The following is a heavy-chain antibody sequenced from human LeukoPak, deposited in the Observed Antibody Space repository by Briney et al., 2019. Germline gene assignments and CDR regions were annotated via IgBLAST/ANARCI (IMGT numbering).Heavy chain of an antibody. CDR2: IYYSGST. J-gene: IGHJ6*03. CDR3: ARTTEGGYTYDYFYYYYMDV. D-gene: IGHD5-18*01. V-gene: IGHV4-38-2*02. CDR1: GYSISSGYY. Sequence: SETLSLTCTVSGYSISSGYYWGWIRQPPGKGLEWIGYIYYSGSTNYNPSLKSRVTISVDTSKNQFSLKLSSVTAADTAVYYCARTTEGGYTYDYFYYYYMDVWGKGTTVTISS.